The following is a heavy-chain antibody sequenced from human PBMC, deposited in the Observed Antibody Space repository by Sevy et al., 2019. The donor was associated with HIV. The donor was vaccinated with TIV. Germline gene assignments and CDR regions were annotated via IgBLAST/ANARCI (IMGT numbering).Heavy chain of an antibody. J-gene: IGHJ6*03. D-gene: IGHD2-2*02. Sequence: SETLSLTCTVSGGSISSYYWSWIRQPPGKGLEWIGYIYYSGSTNYNPSLKSRVTISVDTSKNQFSLKLSSVTAADTAVYYCARGVVPAAIRGYYYYYMDVWGTGTTVTVSS. V-gene: IGHV4-59*01. CDR1: GGSISSYY. CDR3: ARGVVPAAIRGYYYYYMDV. CDR2: IYYSGST.